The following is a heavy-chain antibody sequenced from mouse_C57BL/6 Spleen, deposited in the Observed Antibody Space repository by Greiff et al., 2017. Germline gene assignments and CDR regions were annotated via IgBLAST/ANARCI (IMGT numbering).Heavy chain of an antibody. Sequence: QVQLQQPGAELVMPGASVKLSCKASGYTFTSYWMHWVKQRPGQGLEWIGEIDPSDSYTNYNQKFKGKSTLTVDKSSSTAYMQLSSLTSEDSAVSYCARYLEHYAMDYWCQGTSVTVSS. V-gene: IGHV1-69*01. CDR2: IDPSDSYT. CDR1: GYTFTSYW. CDR3: ARYLEHYAMDY. J-gene: IGHJ4*01.